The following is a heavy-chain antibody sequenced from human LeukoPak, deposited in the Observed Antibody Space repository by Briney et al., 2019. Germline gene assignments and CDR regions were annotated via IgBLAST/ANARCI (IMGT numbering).Heavy chain of an antibody. D-gene: IGHD6-19*01. CDR3: AKDRVAVAGTPYFDY. CDR2: ISSSSSYI. Sequence: GGSLRLSCAASGFTFSSYSMNWVRQAPGKGLEWVSSISSSSSYIYYADSVKGRFTISRDNAKNSLYLQMNSLRAEDTAVYYCAKDRVAVAGTPYFDYWGQGTLVTVSS. CDR1: GFTFSSYS. J-gene: IGHJ4*02. V-gene: IGHV3-21*01.